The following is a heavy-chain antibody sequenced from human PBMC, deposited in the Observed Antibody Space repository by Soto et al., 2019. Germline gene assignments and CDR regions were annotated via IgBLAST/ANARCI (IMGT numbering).Heavy chain of an antibody. Sequence: ASVKVSCKASGYTFTSYDINWVRQATGQGLEWMGWMNPNSGNTGYAQRFQGRVTMTRNTSISTAYMELSSLRSEDTAVYYCARGVLRYFDWLLSNAFDIWGQGTMVTVSS. CDR1: GYTFTSYD. J-gene: IGHJ3*02. CDR2: MNPNSGNT. CDR3: ARGVLRYFDWLLSNAFDI. D-gene: IGHD3-9*01. V-gene: IGHV1-8*01.